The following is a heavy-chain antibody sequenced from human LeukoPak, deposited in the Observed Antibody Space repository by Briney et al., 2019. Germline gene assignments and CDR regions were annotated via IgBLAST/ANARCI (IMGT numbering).Heavy chain of an antibody. J-gene: IGHJ4*02. D-gene: IGHD3-22*01. V-gene: IGHV3-30*04. CDR1: GFTFSNYA. CDR2: ISYDGRNK. Sequence: PGRSLRLSCAASGFTFSNYAMHWVRQAPGKGLEWVAVISYDGRNKYYADSVTGRFTISRDNSNNTLYLQMNSLRAGDTALYYCGASYDSSGYTFDYWGQGTLVTVSS. CDR3: GASYDSSGYTFDY.